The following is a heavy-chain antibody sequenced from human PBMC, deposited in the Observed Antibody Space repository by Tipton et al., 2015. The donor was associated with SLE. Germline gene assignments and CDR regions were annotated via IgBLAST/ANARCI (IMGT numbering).Heavy chain of an antibody. CDR1: GGSISSYY. CDR2: IYYSGST. D-gene: IGHD6-19*01. Sequence: TLSLTCTVSGGSISSYYWSWIRQPPGKGLEWIGYIYYSGSTNYNPSLKSRVTISVDTSKNQFSLKLSSVTAADTAVYYCAREGDSSGHRELDYWGQGTLVTVSS. V-gene: IGHV4-59*01. J-gene: IGHJ4*02. CDR3: AREGDSSGHRELDY.